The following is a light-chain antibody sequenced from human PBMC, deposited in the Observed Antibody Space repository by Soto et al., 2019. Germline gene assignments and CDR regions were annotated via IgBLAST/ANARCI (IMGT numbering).Light chain of an antibody. Sequence: DIQLTQSPSFLSASVGDRVTITCRASQSISSWLAWYQQKPGKAPKLLIHDATSLESGVPSRFSGSGSGTEFTLTISGLLPEDFAAYHCQQLYTLPFTFGQGTRREIK. CDR2: DAT. CDR3: QQLYTLPFT. J-gene: IGKJ5*01. CDR1: QSISSW. V-gene: IGKV1-5*01.